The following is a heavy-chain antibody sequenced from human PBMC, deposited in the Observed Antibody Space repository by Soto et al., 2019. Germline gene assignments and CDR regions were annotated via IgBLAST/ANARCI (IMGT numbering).Heavy chain of an antibody. Sequence: PGGSLRLSCAASGFTFSSYGMHWVRQAQGKGMEWVAVIWSDGSNKYYADSVKGRFTISRDNSKNTLYLQMNSLRAEDTAVYYCARDPTSYYGSGSRAFDIWGQGTMVTVSS. D-gene: IGHD3-10*01. CDR1: GFTFSSYG. CDR3: ARDPTSYYGSGSRAFDI. J-gene: IGHJ3*02. V-gene: IGHV3-33*01. CDR2: IWSDGSNK.